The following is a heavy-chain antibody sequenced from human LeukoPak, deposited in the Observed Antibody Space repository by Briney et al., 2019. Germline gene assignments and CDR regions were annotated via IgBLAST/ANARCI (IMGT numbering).Heavy chain of an antibody. CDR2: IKQDGSEK. CDR3: ARDGNYDILTGYYYYYMDV. J-gene: IGHJ6*03. D-gene: IGHD3-9*01. V-gene: IGHV3-7*01. CDR1: GFIFSSYW. Sequence: WGSLRLSCAASGFIFSSYWMSWVRQAPGKGLEWVANIKQDGSEKTYVDSVRGRFTISRDNAKNSLYLQMNSLRAEDTAVYYCARDGNYDILTGYYYYYMDVWGKGTTVTISS.